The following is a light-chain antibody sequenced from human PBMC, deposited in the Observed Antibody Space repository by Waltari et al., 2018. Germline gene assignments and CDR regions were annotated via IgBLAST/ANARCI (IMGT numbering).Light chain of an antibody. CDR1: QIVRNN. CDR2: DAS. V-gene: IGKV3-15*01. Sequence: EIVMTQSPATLTVSPGERATLSCRDNQIVRNNLGWYQQKPGQAPRLLIYDASTRATDIPARFSGSGSGTDFTLTISSLQSEDSAVYYCQQYYKWPPITFGQGTRLEIK. J-gene: IGKJ5*01. CDR3: QQYYKWPPIT.